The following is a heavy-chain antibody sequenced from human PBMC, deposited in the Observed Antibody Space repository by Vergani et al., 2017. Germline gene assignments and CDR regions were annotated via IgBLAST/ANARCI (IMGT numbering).Heavy chain of an antibody. J-gene: IGHJ6*02. CDR2: IYSTGST. Sequence: QLQLQESGPGLVKPSETLSLTCTVSGGSISDVYWTWIRQSPGERLEWIGYIYSTGSTNYNPSLQSRLSMSIDTSKSQFSLKLASVTAADTAVYYCARVKHRDESSTGYRLEGMDVWGQGITVTVAS. D-gene: IGHD3-9*01. V-gene: IGHV4-59*01. CDR3: ARVKHRDESSTGYRLEGMDV. CDR1: GGSISDVY.